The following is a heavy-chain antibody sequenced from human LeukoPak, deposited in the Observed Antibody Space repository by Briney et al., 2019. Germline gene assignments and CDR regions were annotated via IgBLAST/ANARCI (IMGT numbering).Heavy chain of an antibody. CDR3: AKDQGDDSSGLDY. D-gene: IGHD3-22*01. CDR1: GFTFSTYN. Sequence: PGGSLRLSCAASGFTFSTYNMIWVRQAPGKGLEWVAFIRYDGSNKYYADSVKGRFTISRDNSKNTLYLQMNSLRAEDTAVYYCAKDQGDDSSGLDYWGQGTLVTVSS. CDR2: IRYDGSNK. J-gene: IGHJ4*02. V-gene: IGHV3-30*02.